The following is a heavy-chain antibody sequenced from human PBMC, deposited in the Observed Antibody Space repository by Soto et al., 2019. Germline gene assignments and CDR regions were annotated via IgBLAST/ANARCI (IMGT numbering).Heavy chain of an antibody. CDR2: IYPGDSDT. V-gene: IGHV5-51*01. D-gene: IGHD3-3*01. Sequence: GESLKISCKGSGYSFTSYWIAWVRQMPGKGLEWMGIIYPGDSDTRYSPSFQGQVTISADKSISTAHLQWSSLKASDTAMYYCVRQIRHYDSWSNTYYYYGLDVWGQGTTVTVSS. CDR1: GYSFTSYW. CDR3: VRQIRHYDSWSNTYYYYGLDV. J-gene: IGHJ6*02.